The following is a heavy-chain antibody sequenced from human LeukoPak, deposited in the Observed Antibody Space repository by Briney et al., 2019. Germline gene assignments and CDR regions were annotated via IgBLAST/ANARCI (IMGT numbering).Heavy chain of an antibody. CDR1: GYTFTIYG. V-gene: IGHV1-18*01. D-gene: IGHD3-22*01. CDR2: ISAYNGNT. J-gene: IGHJ4*02. Sequence: ASVTVSFTGSGYTFTIYGISWVRQAPGQGGEGMGWISAYNGNTNYAQKLQGRVTMTTDTSTSTAYMELRSLRSDDTAVYSCARDNGRYYYDSSGYPNNPFFTDWGQGTLVTVSS. CDR3: ARDNGRYYYDSSGYPNNPFFTD.